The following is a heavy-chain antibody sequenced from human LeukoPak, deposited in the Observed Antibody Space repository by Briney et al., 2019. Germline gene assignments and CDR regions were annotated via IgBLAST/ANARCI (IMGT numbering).Heavy chain of an antibody. D-gene: IGHD1-26*01. CDR3: ARELYSRSYYVAY. Sequence: GASVKVSCKASGYTFTGYYMYWVRQAPGQGLEWMGWISPNSGGTNFAQKFQGRVTMTRDTPISTAFMELSGLRSDDTAVYYCARELYSRSYYVAYWGQGTLVTVSS. CDR2: ISPNSGGT. CDR1: GYTFTGYY. V-gene: IGHV1-2*02. J-gene: IGHJ4*02.